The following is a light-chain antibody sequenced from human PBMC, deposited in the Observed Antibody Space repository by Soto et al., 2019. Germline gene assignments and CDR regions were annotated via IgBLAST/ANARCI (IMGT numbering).Light chain of an antibody. Sequence: DIQLTQSPFFLSASVGDSVTITCRASQDITNYLVWYQQKAGTAPKSLIYGASTLQTGVPSRFSGRRSGTELTLTISNLKPEDSATYYCRKHNSFPITVGQGTRREIK. CDR2: GAS. CDR1: QDITNY. CDR3: RKHNSFPIT. J-gene: IGKJ5*01. V-gene: IGKV1-9*01.